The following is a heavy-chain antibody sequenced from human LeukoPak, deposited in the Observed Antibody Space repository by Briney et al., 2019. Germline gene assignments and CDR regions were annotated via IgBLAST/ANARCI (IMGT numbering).Heavy chain of an antibody. Sequence: GGSLRLSCAASGFTVSSNYMSWVRQAPGKGLEWVSVIYSGGSTYYADSVKGRFTISRDNSKNTLYLQMNSLRAEDTAVYYCVRGDYGDYTLFDYWGQGILVTVSS. CDR3: VRGDYGDYTLFDY. D-gene: IGHD4-17*01. J-gene: IGHJ4*02. CDR1: GFTVSSNY. CDR2: IYSGGST. V-gene: IGHV3-53*01.